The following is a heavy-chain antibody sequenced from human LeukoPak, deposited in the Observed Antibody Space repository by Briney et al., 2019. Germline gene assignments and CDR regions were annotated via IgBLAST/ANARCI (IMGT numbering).Heavy chain of an antibody. CDR2: INPNSGGT. D-gene: IGHD4-23*01. Sequence: ASVKVSCKASGYTFTGYYMHWVRHAPGQGLEWMGWINPNSGGTNYAQKFQGRVTMTRDTSISTAYMELSRLRSDDTAVYYCASLGGGNSKNYFDYWGQGTLVTVSS. CDR3: ASLGGGNSKNYFDY. CDR1: GYTFTGYY. V-gene: IGHV1-2*02. J-gene: IGHJ4*02.